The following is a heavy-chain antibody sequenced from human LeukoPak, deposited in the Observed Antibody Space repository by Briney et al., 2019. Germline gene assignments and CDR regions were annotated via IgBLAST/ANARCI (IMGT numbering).Heavy chain of an antibody. CDR3: AKYSSGWSIDY. J-gene: IGHJ4*02. Sequence: GSLRLXCAASXFTFSSYAMSWVRQAPGKGLEWVSTISGSGGSTYYADSVKGRSTISRDNSKNTLYLQMNSLRAEDTAVFYCAKYSSGWSIDYWGQGTLVTVSS. CDR1: XFTFSSYA. D-gene: IGHD6-19*01. CDR2: ISGSGGST. V-gene: IGHV3-23*01.